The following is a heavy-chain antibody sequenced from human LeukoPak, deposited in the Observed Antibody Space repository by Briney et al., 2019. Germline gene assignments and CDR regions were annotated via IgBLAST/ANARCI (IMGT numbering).Heavy chain of an antibody. CDR1: GFTFSSYG. D-gene: IGHD1-1*01. V-gene: IGHV3-30*18. Sequence: PGGSLRLSCAASGFTFSSYGMHWVRQAPGKGLEWVAVISYDGSNKYYADSVKGRFTISRDNSKNTLYLQMNSLRAEDTAVYYCAKEQRSGSHYYYYGMDVWGQGTTVTVSS. CDR3: AKEQRSGSHYYYYGMDV. J-gene: IGHJ6*02. CDR2: ISYDGSNK.